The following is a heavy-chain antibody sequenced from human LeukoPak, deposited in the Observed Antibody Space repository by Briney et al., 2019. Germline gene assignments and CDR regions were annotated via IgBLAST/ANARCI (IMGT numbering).Heavy chain of an antibody. CDR1: GFTFSSYG. Sequence: PGGSLRLSCAASGFTFSSYGMHWVRQAPGKGLEWVAVISYDGSNKYYADSVKGRFTISRDNSKNTLYLQMNSLRAEDTAVCYCATAPGYNADYWGQGTLVTVSS. D-gene: IGHD5-24*01. J-gene: IGHJ4*02. V-gene: IGHV3-30*03. CDR3: ATAPGYNADY. CDR2: ISYDGSNK.